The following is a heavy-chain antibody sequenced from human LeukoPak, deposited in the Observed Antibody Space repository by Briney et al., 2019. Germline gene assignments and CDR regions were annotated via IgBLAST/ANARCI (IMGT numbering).Heavy chain of an antibody. D-gene: IGHD3-22*01. J-gene: IGHJ4*02. CDR1: GFTFSSYA. V-gene: IGHV3-30-3*01. Sequence: PGRSLRLSCAASGFTFSSYAMHWVRQAPGKGLEWVAVISYDGSNKYYADSVKGRFTISRDNSKNTLYLQMNSLRAEDTAVYYCARVVGIRYYYDSSGCPPDYWGQGTLVTVSS. CDR3: ARVVGIRYYYDSSGCPPDY. CDR2: ISYDGSNK.